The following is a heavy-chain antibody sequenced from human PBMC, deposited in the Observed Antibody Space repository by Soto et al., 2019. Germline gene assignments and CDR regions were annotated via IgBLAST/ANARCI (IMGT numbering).Heavy chain of an antibody. V-gene: IGHV5-51*01. CDR1: GYNFATYW. D-gene: IGHD3-10*01. Sequence: PGESLKISCKGSGYNFATYWIGWVRQMPGKGLEWMGIIYPGDSETRYSPSSQGQVTISADKSISTAYLQWSSLEASDTAMYYCARTYYYSLGSYYVPDYWGPGALVTVSS. CDR3: ARTYYYSLGSYYVPDY. CDR2: IYPGDSET. J-gene: IGHJ4*02.